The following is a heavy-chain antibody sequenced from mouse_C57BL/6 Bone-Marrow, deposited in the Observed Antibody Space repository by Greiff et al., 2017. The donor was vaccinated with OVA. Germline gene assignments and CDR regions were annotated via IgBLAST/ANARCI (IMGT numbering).Heavy chain of an antibody. J-gene: IGHJ1*03. CDR2: IYPRSGNT. V-gene: IGHV1-81*01. Sequence: VQLQQSGAELARPGASVKLSCKASGYTFTSYGISWVKQRTGQGLEWIGEIYPRSGNTYYNEKFKGKATLTADKSSSTAYMELRSLTSEDSAVYFCARERIGDYVLYWYFDVWGTGTTVTVSS. D-gene: IGHD2-4*01. CDR1: GYTFTSYG. CDR3: ARERIGDYVLYWYFDV.